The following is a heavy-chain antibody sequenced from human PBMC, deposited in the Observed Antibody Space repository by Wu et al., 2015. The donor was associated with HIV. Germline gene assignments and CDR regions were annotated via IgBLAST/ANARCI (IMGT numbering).Heavy chain of an antibody. V-gene: IGHV1-8*01. CDR2: MNPNSGNT. J-gene: IGHJ4*02. CDR1: GYTFSRYD. D-gene: IGHD5-12*01. Sequence: QVHLVQSGAEVKKPGASVKVSCKVSGYTFSRYDINWVRQAAGQGLEWMGWMNPNSGNTGYAQKFQGRVIMTRDTSISTAYMELSRLRSDDTAVYYCARDPLLARTTTHPDYWGQGTLVTVSS. CDR3: ARDPLLARTTTHPDY.